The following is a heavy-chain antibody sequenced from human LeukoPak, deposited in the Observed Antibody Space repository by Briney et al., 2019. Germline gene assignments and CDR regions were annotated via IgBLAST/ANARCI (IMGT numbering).Heavy chain of an antibody. V-gene: IGHV1-2*02. CDR1: GYTFTGYY. CDR2: ISPNSGGT. J-gene: IGHJ4*02. CDR3: ATLSGHDNTMIVGTTRGEADY. Sequence: ASVKVSCKASGYTFTGYYMHWVRQAPGQGLEWMGWISPNSGGTNYAQKFQDRVTMTRDTSISTAYMELSSLRSDDTAVYYCATLSGHDNTMIVGTTRGEADYWGQGTLVTVSS. D-gene: IGHD1-26*01.